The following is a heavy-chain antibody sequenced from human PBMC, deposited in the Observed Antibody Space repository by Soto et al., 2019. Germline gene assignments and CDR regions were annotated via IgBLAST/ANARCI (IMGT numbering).Heavy chain of an antibody. CDR3: ARVRTGVYGSGSTSPRFYYGMDV. CDR1: GGSFQTYA. Sequence: SVKVSCKASGGSFQTYAFTWGRQAPGQGLEWMGGIIPVFASTTSAQKFQGRVTITADESTNSVYMELSSLRSEDTAMYYCARVRTGVYGSGSTSPRFYYGMDVWGQGTTVTVSS. J-gene: IGHJ6*02. V-gene: IGHV1-69*13. CDR2: IIPVFAST. D-gene: IGHD3-10*01.